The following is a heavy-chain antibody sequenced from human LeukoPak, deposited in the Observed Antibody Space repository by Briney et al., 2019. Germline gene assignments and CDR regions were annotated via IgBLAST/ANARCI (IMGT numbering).Heavy chain of an antibody. V-gene: IGHV4-4*02. Sequence: SETLSLTCAVSGGSISSSNWWSWVRPPPGKGLEWIGEIYHSGSTNYNPSLKSRVTISVDKSKNQFSLKLSSGTAADTAVYYCAVGGVYLRGGAEAFDIWGQGTMVTVSS. CDR2: IYHSGST. D-gene: IGHD3-10*01. J-gene: IGHJ3*02. CDR1: GGSISSSNW. CDR3: AVGGVYLRGGAEAFDI.